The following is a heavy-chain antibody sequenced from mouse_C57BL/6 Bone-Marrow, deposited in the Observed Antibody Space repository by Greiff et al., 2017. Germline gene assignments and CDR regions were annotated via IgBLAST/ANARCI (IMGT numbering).Heavy chain of an antibody. Sequence: QVQLQQSGAELVRPGASVKLSCKASGYTFTDYYINWVKQRPGQGLEWIARIYPGSGNTYYNEKFKGKATLTAEKSSSTAYMQLSGLTSEDSAVYFCSRRDGSYFDYWGQGTTLTVSS. V-gene: IGHV1-76*01. CDR3: SRRDGSYFDY. CDR2: IYPGSGNT. CDR1: GYTFTDYY. D-gene: IGHD3-3*01. J-gene: IGHJ2*01.